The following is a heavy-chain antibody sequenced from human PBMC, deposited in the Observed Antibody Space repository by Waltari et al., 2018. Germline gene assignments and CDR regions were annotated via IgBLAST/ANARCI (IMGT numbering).Heavy chain of an antibody. CDR1: GGSISSSSYY. CDR2: ISSSGSTI. Sequence: QLQLQESGPGLVKPSETLSLTCTVSGGSISSSSYYWGWIRQAPGKGLEWVSYISSSGSTIYYADSVKGRFTISRDNAKNSLYLQMNSLRAEDTAVYYCARSMVRARGMDVWGQGTTVTVSS. D-gene: IGHD3-10*01. CDR3: ARSMVRARGMDV. J-gene: IGHJ6*02. V-gene: IGHV3-11*04.